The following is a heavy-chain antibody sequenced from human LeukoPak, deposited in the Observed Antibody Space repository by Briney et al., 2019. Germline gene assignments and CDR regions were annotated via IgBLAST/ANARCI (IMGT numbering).Heavy chain of an antibody. D-gene: IGHD4-11*01. CDR1: GVSISSGGYY. V-gene: IGHV4-31*03. CDR2: IYYSGNT. CDR3: ARGQDDDSSFCTWFDP. J-gene: IGHJ5*02. Sequence: SETLSLTCTVSGVSISSGGYYWSWIRQHPGKVLEWIGYIYYSGNTYYSPSLKSRLTISIETSKNQFSLKLRSVTAVDTAVYYCARGQDDDSSFCTWFDPWGQGTLVTVSS.